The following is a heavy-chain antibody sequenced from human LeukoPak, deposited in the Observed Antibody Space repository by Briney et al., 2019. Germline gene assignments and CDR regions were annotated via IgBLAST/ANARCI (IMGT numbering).Heavy chain of an antibody. V-gene: IGHV3-7*01. Sequence: GGSLRLSCAASGFTFSTYWMSWVRQAPGKGLEWVANIEQDGSEKYYVDSVKGRLTISRDNAKNSLYLQMYSLRAEDTAVFYCARVSSLDRYYYYYMDVWGKGTTVTVSS. CDR1: GFTFSTYW. J-gene: IGHJ6*03. CDR3: ARVSSLDRYYYYYMDV. CDR2: IEQDGSEK.